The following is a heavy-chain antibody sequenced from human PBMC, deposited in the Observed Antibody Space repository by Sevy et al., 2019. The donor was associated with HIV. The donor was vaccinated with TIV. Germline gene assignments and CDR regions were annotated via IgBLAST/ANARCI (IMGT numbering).Heavy chain of an antibody. CDR1: GYTFTGYY. V-gene: IGHV1-2*06. CDR3: ARDIVVVVAATRGNYYYYGMDV. CDR2: INPNSGGT. Sequence: ALVKVSCKASGYTFTGYYMHWVRQAPGQGLEWMGRINPNSGGTNYAQKFQGRVTMTRDTSISTAYMELSRLRSDDTAVYYCARDIVVVVAATRGNYYYYGMDVWGQGTTVTVSS. D-gene: IGHD2-15*01. J-gene: IGHJ6*02.